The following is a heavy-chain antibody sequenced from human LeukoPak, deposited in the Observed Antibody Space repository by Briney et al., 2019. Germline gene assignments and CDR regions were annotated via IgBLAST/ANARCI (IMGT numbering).Heavy chain of an antibody. V-gene: IGHV4-34*01. CDR1: GGSSSGYY. CDR2: INHSGST. J-gene: IGHJ3*02. D-gene: IGHD3-3*01. Sequence: SETLSLTCAVYGGSSSGYYWSWIRQPPGKGLEWIGEINHSGSTNYNPSLKSRVTISVDTSKNQFSLKLSSVTAADTAVYYCARGPGDFWSGYYYAFDIWGQGTMVTVSS. CDR3: ARGPGDFWSGYYYAFDI.